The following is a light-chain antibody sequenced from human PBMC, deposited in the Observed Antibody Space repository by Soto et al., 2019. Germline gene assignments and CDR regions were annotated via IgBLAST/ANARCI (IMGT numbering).Light chain of an antibody. V-gene: IGKV3-15*01. Sequence: EIVLTQSPATLSVSPGERATLSCRASQSVSSNLAWYQQKPGQAPGLVIYGASTRATGIPARFSGSGSGTEFTLTISSLQSEDFAVYYCQHYNKLPLTFGGGAKVEIK. J-gene: IGKJ4*01. CDR1: QSVSSN. CDR3: QHYNKLPLT. CDR2: GAS.